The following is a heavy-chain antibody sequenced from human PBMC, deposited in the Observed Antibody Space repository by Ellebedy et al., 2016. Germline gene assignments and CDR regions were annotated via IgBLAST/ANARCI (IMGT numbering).Heavy chain of an antibody. D-gene: IGHD2-2*01. CDR1: GGSISSGGYY. J-gene: IGHJ4*02. Sequence: SETLSLTXTVSGGSISSGGYYWSWIRQHPGKGLEWIGYIYYSGSTNYNPSLKSRVTISVDTSKNQFSLKLSSVTAADTAVYYCARGFVYCGSTSCYGSYYFDYWGQGTLVTVSS. CDR3: ARGFVYCGSTSCYGSYYFDY. CDR2: IYYSGST. V-gene: IGHV4-31*03.